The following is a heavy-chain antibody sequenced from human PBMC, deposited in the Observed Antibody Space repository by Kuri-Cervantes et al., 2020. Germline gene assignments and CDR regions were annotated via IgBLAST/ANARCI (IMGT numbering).Heavy chain of an antibody. CDR3: ARDHYDYVWGSYRQEYNWFDP. CDR2: IYYSGST. V-gene: IGHV4-38-2*02. Sequence: SETLSLTCTVSGYSISSGYYWGWIRQPPGKGLEWIGSIYYSGSTNYNPSLKSRVTISVDTSKNQFSLKLSSVTAADTAVYYCARDHYDYVWGSYRQEYNWFDPWGQGTLVTVSS. D-gene: IGHD3-16*02. CDR1: GYSISSGYY. J-gene: IGHJ5*02.